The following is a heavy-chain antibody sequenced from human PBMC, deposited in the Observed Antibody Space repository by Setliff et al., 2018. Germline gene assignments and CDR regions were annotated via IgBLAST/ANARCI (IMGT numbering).Heavy chain of an antibody. CDR2: ISAYNGNT. Sequence: GASVKVSCKVSGYTLTELSRHWVRQAPGQRLEWMGWISAYNGNTNYAQKLQGRVTMTTDTSTSTAYMELSSLRSEDTAVYYCATSVSWIQLVLYPQGHPEPFDYWGQGTLVTVSS. CDR3: ATSVSWIQLVLYPQGHPEPFDY. V-gene: IGHV1-18*01. J-gene: IGHJ4*02. CDR1: GYTLTELS. D-gene: IGHD5-18*01.